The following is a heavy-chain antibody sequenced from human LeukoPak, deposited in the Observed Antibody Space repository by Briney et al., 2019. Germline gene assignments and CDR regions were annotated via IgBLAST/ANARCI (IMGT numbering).Heavy chain of an antibody. CDR2: ISYDGSNK. CDR1: GFTFSSYA. D-gene: IGHD2-21*02. Sequence: GRSLRLSCAASGFTFSSYAMHWVRQAPGKGLEWEAVISYDGSNKYYADSVKGRFTISRDNSKNTLYLQMNSQRAEDTAVYYCARDIGLLLPTFYFDYWGQGTLVTVSS. V-gene: IGHV3-30*04. CDR3: ARDIGLLLPTFYFDY. J-gene: IGHJ4*02.